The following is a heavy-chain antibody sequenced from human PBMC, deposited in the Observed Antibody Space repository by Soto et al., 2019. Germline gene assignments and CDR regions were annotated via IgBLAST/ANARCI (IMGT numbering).Heavy chain of an antibody. V-gene: IGHV4-34*01. CDR1: GGSFSGYY. Sequence: PSETLSLTCAVYGGSFSGYYWSWIRQPPGKGLEWIGEINHSGSTNYNPSLKSRVTISVDTSKNQFSLKLSSVTAADTAVYYCARGRRGITPWGQGTLVTVSS. CDR3: ARGRRGITP. J-gene: IGHJ5*02. D-gene: IGHD3-16*01. CDR2: INHSGST.